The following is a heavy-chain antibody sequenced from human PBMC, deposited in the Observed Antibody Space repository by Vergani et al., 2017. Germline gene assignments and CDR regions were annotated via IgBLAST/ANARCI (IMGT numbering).Heavy chain of an antibody. J-gene: IGHJ4*02. CDR1: GFTFSHYA. Sequence: EVQLLESGGDLVQPGGSLRLSCVASGFTFSHYAMSWVRQAPGKGLEWVSSITGSGGFTYYADSVKGRFTISRDNSKDTMFLQMNNLRAEDTAVYYCAKDNVPGYYDSSGYCDYWGQGTLVTVSS. CDR2: ITGSGGFT. CDR3: AKDNVPGYYDSSGYCDY. V-gene: IGHV3-23*01. D-gene: IGHD3-22*01.